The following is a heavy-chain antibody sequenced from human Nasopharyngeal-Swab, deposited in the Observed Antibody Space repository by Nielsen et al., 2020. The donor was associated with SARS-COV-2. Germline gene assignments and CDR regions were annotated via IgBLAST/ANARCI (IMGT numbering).Heavy chain of an antibody. CDR1: GGSFSGYY. D-gene: IGHD5-18*01. Sequence: SETLSLTCAVYGGSFSGYYWSWIRQPPGKGLEWIGEINHSGSTNYNPSLKSRVTISVDTSKNQFSLKLSSVTAADTAVYYCARGKQPRRTYYCYMDVWGKGTTVTVSS. CDR2: INHSGST. CDR3: ARGKQPRRTYYCYMDV. J-gene: IGHJ6*03. V-gene: IGHV4-34*01.